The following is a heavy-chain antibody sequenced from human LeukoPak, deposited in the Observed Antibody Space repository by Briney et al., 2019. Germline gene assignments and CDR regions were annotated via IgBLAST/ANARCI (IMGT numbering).Heavy chain of an antibody. V-gene: IGHV4-4*07. CDR3: ARDHYDILTGYYRGYYFDY. Sequence: ETLSLTCTVSGGSISSYYWSWIRQPAGKGLEWIGRIYISGSTNYNPSLKSRVTMSVDTSKNQFSLKLSSVTAADTAVYYCARDHYDILTGYYRGYYFDYWGQGTLVTVSS. CDR1: GGSISSYY. D-gene: IGHD3-9*01. J-gene: IGHJ4*02. CDR2: IYISGST.